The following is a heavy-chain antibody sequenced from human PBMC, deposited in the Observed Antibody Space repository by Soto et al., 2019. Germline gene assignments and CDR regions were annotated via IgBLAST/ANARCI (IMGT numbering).Heavy chain of an antibody. CDR1: GFTFRNYE. Sequence: GGSLRLSCAASGFTFRNYEMNWVRQAPGKGLEWLSYISPSGTTIYYADSVKGRFTISRDNAKNSLYLQMNSLRAEDTAVYYCARRRQLGDDYWGQGTRVTVSS. V-gene: IGHV3-48*03. CDR2: ISPSGTTI. CDR3: ARRRQLGDDY. D-gene: IGHD6-6*01. J-gene: IGHJ4*02.